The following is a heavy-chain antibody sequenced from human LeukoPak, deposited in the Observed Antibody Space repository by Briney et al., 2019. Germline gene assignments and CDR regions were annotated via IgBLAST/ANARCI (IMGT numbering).Heavy chain of an antibody. J-gene: IGHJ4*02. Sequence: GGSLSLSCAASGFTFTDYAIYWVRQAPGRGLERVSGISDYGRTTYYADSVRGRFTVSRDNSRNTAYLQMNGLRAEDTAIYFCSIDRERDDSSRVFWGQGTLVTVSS. CDR1: GFTFTDYA. V-gene: IGHV3-23*01. D-gene: IGHD6-13*01. CDR3: SIDRERDDSSRVF. CDR2: ISDYGRTT.